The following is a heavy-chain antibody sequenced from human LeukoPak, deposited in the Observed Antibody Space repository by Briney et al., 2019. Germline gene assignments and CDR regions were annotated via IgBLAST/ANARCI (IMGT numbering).Heavy chain of an antibody. CDR3: ARDPRPPYCGGDCYSFWVDP. J-gene: IGHJ5*02. CDR1: GFTFSSYA. V-gene: IGHV3-30-3*01. D-gene: IGHD2-21*02. Sequence: QPGRSLRLSCAASGFTFSSYAMHWVRQAPGKGLEWVAVISFDGSNKYYADSVKGRFTISRDNSQNTLNLQMNSLRAGDTAVHYCARDPRPPYCGGDCYSFWVDPWGQGTLVTVSS. CDR2: ISFDGSNK.